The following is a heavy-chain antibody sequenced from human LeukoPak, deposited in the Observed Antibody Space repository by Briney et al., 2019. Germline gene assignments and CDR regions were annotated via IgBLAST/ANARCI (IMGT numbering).Heavy chain of an antibody. V-gene: IGHV3-23*01. D-gene: IGHD3-10*01. CDR3: AKDVGFGGADQGFDY. CDR2: ISGSGGST. Sequence: GGSLRLSCAASGFTFSSYGMHWVRQAPGKGLEWVSAISGSGGSTYYADSVKGRFTISRDNSKNTLYLQMNSLRDEDTAVYYCAKDVGFGGADQGFDYWGQGTLVTVSS. CDR1: GFTFSSYG. J-gene: IGHJ4*02.